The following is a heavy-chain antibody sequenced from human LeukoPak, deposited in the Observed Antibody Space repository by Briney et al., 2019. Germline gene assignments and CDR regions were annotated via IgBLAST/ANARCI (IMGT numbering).Heavy chain of an antibody. V-gene: IGHV3-21*01. CDR3: AREGRNWNDYDY. Sequence: GGSLRLSCAASGFTFSSYNMNWVRQAPGKGLEWVSSISSSGSYIYYADSVKGRFTISRDNAQNSLYLQMDSPRAEDTAVYYCAREGRNWNDYDYWGQGTLVTVSS. CDR1: GFTFSSYN. D-gene: IGHD1-1*01. J-gene: IGHJ4*02. CDR2: ISSSGSYI.